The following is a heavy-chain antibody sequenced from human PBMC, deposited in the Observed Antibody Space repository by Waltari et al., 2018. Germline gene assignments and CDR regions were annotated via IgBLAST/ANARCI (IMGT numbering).Heavy chain of an antibody. J-gene: IGHJ4*02. V-gene: IGHV4-38-2*01. CDR1: GGSISSGYY. Sequence: QVQLQESGPGLVKPSGTLSLTCAVSGGSISSGYYWGWIRQPPGKGLEWIGSIYHSGGNYYNPSLKRRVTISVDTSKNQFSLKLSSVTAADTAVYYCARYYLGGSYFFDYWGQGTLVTVSS. CDR2: IYHSGGN. CDR3: ARYYLGGSYFFDY. D-gene: IGHD1-26*01.